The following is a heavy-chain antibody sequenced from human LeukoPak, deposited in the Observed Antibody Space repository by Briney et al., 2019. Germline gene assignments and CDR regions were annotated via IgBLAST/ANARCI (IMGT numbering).Heavy chain of an antibody. V-gene: IGHV3-21*01. Sequence: GGSLRLSCAASGFTFSSYSMNWVRQAPGKGLEWVSSISSSSSYIYYADSVKGRFTISRDNAKNSLYLQMNSLRAEDTAVYYCARDPPVGATKKKAGPDAFDIWGQGTMVTVSS. CDR3: ARDPPVGATKKKAGPDAFDI. CDR2: ISSSSSYI. J-gene: IGHJ3*02. CDR1: GFTFSSYS. D-gene: IGHD1-26*01.